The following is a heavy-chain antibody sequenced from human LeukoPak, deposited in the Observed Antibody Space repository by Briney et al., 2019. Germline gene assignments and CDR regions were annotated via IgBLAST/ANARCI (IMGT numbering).Heavy chain of an antibody. CDR2: IYPGDSDT. D-gene: IGHD5-18*01. CDR3: ATPSGYSYGLNY. Sequence: RGESLKISCTGSGYSFTTYWIGWVRQMPGKGLEWMGIIYPGDSDTRYSPSFQGQVTISANKLLSTAYLQWSSLKASDTAMYYCATPSGYSYGLNYWGQGTLVTVSS. V-gene: IGHV5-51*01. CDR1: GYSFTTYW. J-gene: IGHJ4*02.